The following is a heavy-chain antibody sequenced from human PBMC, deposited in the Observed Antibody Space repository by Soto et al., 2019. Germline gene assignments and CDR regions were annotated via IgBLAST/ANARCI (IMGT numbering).Heavy chain of an antibody. CDR2: ISDSGIST. CDR1: GFTFSDYA. D-gene: IGHD1-26*01. CDR3: AKVPFVGWEVRESDY. V-gene: IGHV3-23*01. J-gene: IGHJ4*02. Sequence: EVQLLESGGDLVQPGGSMRLSCAASGFTFSDYAMTWVRQAPGKGLEWISTISDSGISTYYADSVKGLFTISRDNSKNTLYLQMNSLRDEDTALYYCAKVPFVGWEVRESDYWGQGTLVTVSS.